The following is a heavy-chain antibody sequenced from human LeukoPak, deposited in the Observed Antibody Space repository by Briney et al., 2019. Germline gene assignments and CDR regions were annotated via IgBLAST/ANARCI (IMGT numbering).Heavy chain of an antibody. CDR3: ARDVLRYFVPYYMDV. D-gene: IGHD3-9*01. Sequence: GASVKVSCKASGYTFTSYGISWVRQAPGQGLEWMGWISAYNGNTNYAQKLQGRVTMTTDTSTGTAYMELRSLRSDDTAVYYCARDVLRYFVPYYMDVWGKGTTVTISS. CDR1: GYTFTSYG. CDR2: ISAYNGNT. V-gene: IGHV1-18*01. J-gene: IGHJ6*03.